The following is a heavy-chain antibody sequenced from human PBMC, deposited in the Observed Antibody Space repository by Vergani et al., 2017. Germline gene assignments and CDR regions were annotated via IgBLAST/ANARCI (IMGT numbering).Heavy chain of an antibody. CDR2: ISSSSSYI. CDR1: GFTFSSYS. J-gene: IGHJ4*02. D-gene: IGHD3-22*01. Sequence: EVQLVESGGGLVKPGGSLRLSCAASGFTFSSYSMNWVRQAPGKGLEWVSSISSSSSYIYYADSVKGRFTISRDNAKNSLYLQMNSLRAEDTAVYYCARDPSTTYYYDSSGYYGWGQGTLVTVSS. V-gene: IGHV3-21*01. CDR3: ARDPSTTYYYDSSGYYG.